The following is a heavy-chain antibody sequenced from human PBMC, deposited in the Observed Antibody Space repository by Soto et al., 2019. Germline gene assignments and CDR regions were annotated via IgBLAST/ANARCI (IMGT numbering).Heavy chain of an antibody. D-gene: IGHD3-22*01. CDR2: ISSSSSYT. CDR3: ARSITDYYDSSGYDDDY. Sequence: QVQLVESGGGLVKPGGSLRLSCAASGFTFSDYYMSWIRQAPGKGLEWVSYISSSSSYTNYADSVKGRFSISRDNAKNSLYLKINSLRAEDTAVYYCARSITDYYDSSGYDDDYWGQGTLVTVSS. V-gene: IGHV3-11*06. J-gene: IGHJ4*02. CDR1: GFTFSDYY.